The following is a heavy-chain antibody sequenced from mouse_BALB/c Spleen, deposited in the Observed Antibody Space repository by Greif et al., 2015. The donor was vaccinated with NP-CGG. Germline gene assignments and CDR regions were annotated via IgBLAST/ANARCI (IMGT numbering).Heavy chain of an antibody. CDR2: IWAGGST. J-gene: IGHJ4*01. Sequence: QVQLQQPGPGLVAPSQSLSITCTVSGFSLTSYGVHWVRQPPGKGLEWLGVIWAGGSTNYNSALMSRLSISKDNPKSQVFLEMNSLQTDDTAMYYCARDGYYAMDYWGQGTSVTVSS. V-gene: IGHV2-9*02. CDR1: GFSLTSYG. CDR3: ARDGYYAMDY.